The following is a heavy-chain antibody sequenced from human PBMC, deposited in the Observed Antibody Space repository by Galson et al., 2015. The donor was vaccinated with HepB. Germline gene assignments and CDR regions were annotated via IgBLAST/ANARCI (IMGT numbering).Heavy chain of an antibody. D-gene: IGHD6-13*01. V-gene: IGHV3-11*01. CDR1: GFTFSDYY. Sequence: SLRLSCATSGFTFSDYYMSWIRQAPGKGLEWISYVSRGGDTIHYADSVRGRFTISRDNAKSSLFLQVNSLRAEGTATYYCAKVGLASAGPPLDYWGQGTLVTVSS. CDR2: VSRGGDTI. CDR3: AKVGLASAGPPLDY. J-gene: IGHJ4*02.